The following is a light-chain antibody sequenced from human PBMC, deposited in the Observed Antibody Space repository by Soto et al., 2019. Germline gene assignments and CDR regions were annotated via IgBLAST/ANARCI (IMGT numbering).Light chain of an antibody. CDR3: QHFKSYSIT. CDR2: KAS. V-gene: IGKV1-5*03. CDR1: QSISSW. Sequence: DLQMTQSPSTLSASVGDRVTITCRASQSISSWLAWYQQKPGKAPKLLIYKASSLESGVPSRFSGSGSGTEFTLTISSLQPDDFATYYCQHFKSYSITFGQGTRLEIK. J-gene: IGKJ5*01.